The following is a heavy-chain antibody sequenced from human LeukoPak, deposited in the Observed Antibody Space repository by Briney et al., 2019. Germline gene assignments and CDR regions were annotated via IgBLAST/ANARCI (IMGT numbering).Heavy chain of an antibody. CDR1: GFTFSSYW. J-gene: IGHJ6*03. Sequence: PGGSLRLSCAAPGFTFSSYWMHWVRQAPGKGLVWVSRINSDRSSTSYADSVKGRFTISRDNAKNTLYLQMNSLRAEDTAVYYCARAGRGPYYYYYYMDVWGKGTTVTVSS. V-gene: IGHV3-74*01. CDR2: INSDRSST. D-gene: IGHD2-8*02. CDR3: ARAGRGPYYYYYYMDV.